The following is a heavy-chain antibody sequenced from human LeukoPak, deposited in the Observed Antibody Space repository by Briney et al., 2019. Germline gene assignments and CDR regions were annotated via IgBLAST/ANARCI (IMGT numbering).Heavy chain of an antibody. J-gene: IGHJ4*02. D-gene: IGHD3-22*01. V-gene: IGHV3-48*03. CDR1: GFIFSNYE. CDR2: ISGRGGSI. CDR3: AREEWAYYDSSGNHDLDY. Sequence: GGSLRLSCAASGFIFSNYEMNWVRQAPGKGLEWVSQISGRGGSIDYADSVMGRFTISRDNAKNSLYLQMNSLRAEDTAVYFCAREEWAYYDSSGNHDLDYWGQGTLVTVSS.